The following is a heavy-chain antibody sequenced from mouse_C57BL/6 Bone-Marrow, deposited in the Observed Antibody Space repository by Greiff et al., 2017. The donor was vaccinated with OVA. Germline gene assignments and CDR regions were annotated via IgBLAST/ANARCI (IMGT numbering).Heavy chain of an antibody. Sequence: VQLQQPGAELVMPGASVKLSCKASGYTFTSYWMHWVKQRPGQGLEWIGEIDPSDSYTNYNQRFKGKSTLTVDKSSSTAYMQLSSLTSEDSAVYYCARGYDYGSSFHYFDYWGQGTTLTVSS. CDR2: IDPSDSYT. J-gene: IGHJ2*01. CDR3: ARGYDYGSSFHYFDY. D-gene: IGHD1-1*01. V-gene: IGHV1-69*01. CDR1: GYTFTSYW.